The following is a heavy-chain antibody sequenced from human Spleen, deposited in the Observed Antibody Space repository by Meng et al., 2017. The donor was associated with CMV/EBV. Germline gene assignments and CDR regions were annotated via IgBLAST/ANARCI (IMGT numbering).Heavy chain of an antibody. CDR3: TGDSVSNPNLDY. Sequence: LVWCGGGLVQPGGSLILSCAASGFNVRDKYMRWVRQAPGKGLEWVCIIYRGDNTYYIDSVKDRFTVSRDNSKNTMYLQMNSLRVEDTAVYYCTGDSVSNPNLDYWGQGTLVTVSS. CDR1: GFNVRDKY. D-gene: IGHD3-10*01. J-gene: IGHJ4*02. V-gene: IGHV3-66*01. CDR2: IYRGDNT.